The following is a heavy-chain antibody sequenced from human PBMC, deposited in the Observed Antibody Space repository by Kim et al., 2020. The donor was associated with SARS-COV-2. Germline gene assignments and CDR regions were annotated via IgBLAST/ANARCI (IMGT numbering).Heavy chain of an antibody. V-gene: IGHV4-31*03. CDR3: ASTMTTVTTGLAFDY. CDR2: IHKSGST. Sequence: SETLSLTCTVSGGSISRGSYYWSWIRQLPGKGLEWIGYIHKSGSTYYSPSLRSRLTISVDTSKSQFSLKLSSVTAADTAVYYCASTMTTVTTGLAFDYWGQGTLVTVSS. D-gene: IGHD4-4*01. J-gene: IGHJ4*02. CDR1: GGSISRGSYY.